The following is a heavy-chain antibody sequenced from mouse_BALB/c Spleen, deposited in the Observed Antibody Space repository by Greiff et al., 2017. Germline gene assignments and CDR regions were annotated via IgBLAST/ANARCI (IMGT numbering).Heavy chain of an antibody. CDR3: ARRYGNYAYAMDY. Sequence: QVQLQQSGAELVRPGTSVKVSCKASGYAFTNYLIEWVKQRPGQGLEWIGVINPGSGGTNYNEKFKGKATLTADKSSSTAYMQLSSLTSDDSAVYFCARRYGNYAYAMDYWGQGTSVTVSS. D-gene: IGHD2-10*02. CDR1: GYAFTNYL. J-gene: IGHJ4*01. CDR2: INPGSGGT. V-gene: IGHV1-54*01.